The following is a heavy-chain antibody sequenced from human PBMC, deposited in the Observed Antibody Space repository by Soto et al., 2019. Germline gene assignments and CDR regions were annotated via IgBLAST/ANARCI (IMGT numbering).Heavy chain of an antibody. D-gene: IGHD2-15*01. CDR3: ACDIVVVVAVPDDDCYGMDV. V-gene: IGHV1-69*06. J-gene: IGHJ6*02. Sequence: SVKVSCKASGGIFSSHAITWVRQAPGQGLEWMGGIDPNFGTANYAQQFQGRVTITADKSTSTAYMELSSLTSEDTAVYYCACDIVVVVAVPDDDCYGMDVWGQGTTVTVSS. CDR2: IDPNFGTA. CDR1: GGIFSSHA.